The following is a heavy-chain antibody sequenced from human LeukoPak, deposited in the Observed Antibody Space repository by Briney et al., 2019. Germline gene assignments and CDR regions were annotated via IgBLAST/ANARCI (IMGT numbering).Heavy chain of an antibody. Sequence: SETLSLTCTVSGGSIRSGDHYWGWIRQPPGNGLEWIGNIYYSGTTYYNPSLKSRVTISVDTSKNQFSLKLSSVTAADTAVFYCARRGVSQGYYMDVWGKGTTVTISS. CDR3: ARRGVSQGYYMDV. V-gene: IGHV4-39*01. CDR2: IYYSGTT. D-gene: IGHD2-8*01. CDR1: GGSIRSGDHY. J-gene: IGHJ6*03.